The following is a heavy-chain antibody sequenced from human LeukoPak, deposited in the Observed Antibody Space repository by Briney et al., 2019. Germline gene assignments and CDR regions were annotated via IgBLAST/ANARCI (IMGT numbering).Heavy chain of an antibody. D-gene: IGHD3-10*01. CDR3: ARYAVTGTYWQNFDY. CDR2: MYYGGTT. CDR1: GDSISSSFY. J-gene: IGHJ4*02. V-gene: IGHV4-39*02. Sequence: PSETLSLTCTVSGDSISSSFYWCWIRQTPGKGLEWAVIMYYGGTTYYNPSVESRVTISVAPSKNHFSLRLNSLTAADTAVYHCARYAVTGTYWQNFDYCGQGSLVTVSS.